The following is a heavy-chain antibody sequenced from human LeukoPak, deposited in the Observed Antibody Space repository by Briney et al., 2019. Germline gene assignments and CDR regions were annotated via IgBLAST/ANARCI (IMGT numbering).Heavy chain of an antibody. D-gene: IGHD2-15*01. CDR3: AREVEGIDY. J-gene: IGHJ4*02. V-gene: IGHV3-48*03. CDR2: ISSSGSTI. CDR1: GFTFSSYE. Sequence: GGSLRPSCAASGFTFSSYEMNWVRQAPGKGLEWVSYISSSGSTIYYADSVKGRFTISRDNAKNSLYLQMNSLRAEDTAVYYCAREVEGIDYWGQGTLVTVSS.